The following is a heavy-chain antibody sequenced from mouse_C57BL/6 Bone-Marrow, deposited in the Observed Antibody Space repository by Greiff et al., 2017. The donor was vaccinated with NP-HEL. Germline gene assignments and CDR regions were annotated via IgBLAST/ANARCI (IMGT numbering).Heavy chain of an antibody. J-gene: IGHJ4*01. D-gene: IGHD1-1*01. Sequence: EVMLVESGGGLVQPGGSLKLSCAASGFTFSDYYMYWVRQTPEKRLEWVAYISNGGGSTYYPDTVKGRFTISRDNAKNTLYRQMSRLKAEDTAIDYCAIYGSIGYWGQGTSVTVSS. CDR2: ISNGGGST. CDR1: GFTFSDYY. CDR3: AIYGSIGY. V-gene: IGHV5-12*01.